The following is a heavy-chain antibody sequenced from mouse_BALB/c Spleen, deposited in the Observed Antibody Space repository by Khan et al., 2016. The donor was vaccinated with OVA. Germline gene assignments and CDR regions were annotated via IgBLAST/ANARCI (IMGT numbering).Heavy chain of an antibody. J-gene: IGHJ3*01. CDR3: ARGHYGDPFSY. Sequence: EVELVESGGGLVKPGGSLKLSCAASGFTFSDYYMYWIRQTPEKRLEWVATISDGSTYTYYPDSVKGRFTISRDNAKNSLYLQMSSLKSEYTAIYYCARGHYGDPFSYWGQGTLVTVSA. CDR1: GFTFSDYY. V-gene: IGHV5-4*02. D-gene: IGHD2-13*01. CDR2: ISDGSTYT.